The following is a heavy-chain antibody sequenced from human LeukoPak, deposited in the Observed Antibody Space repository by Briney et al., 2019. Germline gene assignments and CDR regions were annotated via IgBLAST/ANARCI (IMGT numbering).Heavy chain of an antibody. D-gene: IGHD6-19*01. J-gene: IGHJ4*02. CDR3: ARATDSNGWLFDY. Sequence: PSETLSLTCAVFGGSFSGYYWSWIRQPPGKGLEWIGRINHSGSTNYNPSLKSRVTISVDTSRNQFSLKLTSVTAADTAVYYCARATDSNGWLFDYWGQGTLVTVSS. V-gene: IGHV4-34*01. CDR1: GGSFSGYY. CDR2: INHSGST.